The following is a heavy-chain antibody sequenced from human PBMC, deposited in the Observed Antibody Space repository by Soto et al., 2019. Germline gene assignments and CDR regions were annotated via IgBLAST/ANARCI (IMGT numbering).Heavy chain of an antibody. CDR3: ARDMQGWGGY. J-gene: IGHJ4*02. D-gene: IGHD3-16*01. Sequence: ASVKISCKASGYTLTYYFLHWVRQAPGQGLEWMGWMNPKSGDTNYEQKFQDRVTMTRDTSTSTADMELSRLRFDDTAVYYCARDMQGWGGYWGEGTLVPVSS. CDR1: GYTLTYYF. CDR2: MNPKSGDT. V-gene: IGHV1-2*02.